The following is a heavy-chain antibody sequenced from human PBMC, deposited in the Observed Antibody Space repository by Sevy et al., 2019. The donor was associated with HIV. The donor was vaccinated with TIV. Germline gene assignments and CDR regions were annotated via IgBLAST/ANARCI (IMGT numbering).Heavy chain of an antibody. Sequence: ASVKVSCKVSEYTLSELSMHWVRQAAGKGLEWMGSFDPEDGETIYAQKFQGRVTMTEDTSTDTAYMELSSLRSEDTAVYYCATTKDYYDSSGDPFHYWGQGTLVTVSS. V-gene: IGHV1-24*01. CDR3: ATTKDYYDSSGDPFHY. CDR2: FDPEDGET. CDR1: EYTLSELS. J-gene: IGHJ4*02. D-gene: IGHD3-22*01.